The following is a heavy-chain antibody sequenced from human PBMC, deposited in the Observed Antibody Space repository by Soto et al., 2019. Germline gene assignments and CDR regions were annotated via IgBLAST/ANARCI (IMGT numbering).Heavy chain of an antibody. CDR2: IDPMNGST. Sequence: QVQLMQSGAEVKEPGASVKVSCKTSEYTFSGNKIHWVRQAPGHGLEWMGWIDPMNGSTKYGQRFQGRVTMTRDLSVTSIYMQLLSLTSDDTAVNFCAREHQGFGIFDHLDVGGPGTKVTVS. J-gene: IGHJ6*02. CDR3: AREHQGFGIFDHLDV. V-gene: IGHV1-2*02. D-gene: IGHD3-3*01. CDR1: EYTFSGNK.